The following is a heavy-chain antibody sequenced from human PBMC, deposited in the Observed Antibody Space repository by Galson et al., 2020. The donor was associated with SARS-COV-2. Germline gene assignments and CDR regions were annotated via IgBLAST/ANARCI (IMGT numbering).Heavy chain of an antibody. J-gene: IGHJ4*02. D-gene: IGHD6-19*01. CDR2: IFYDGSNK. CDR3: ARDGQLSRGWAFDY. CDR1: GFTFENHA. Sequence: GECLKISCAASGFTFENHAMHWVRQAPGKGLEWVAQIFYDGSNKYYLDSVKGRFTISRDNSENTVSLQMDNLRAEDTAVYFCARDGQLSRGWAFDYWGQGPLVTGSS. V-gene: IGHV3-33*01.